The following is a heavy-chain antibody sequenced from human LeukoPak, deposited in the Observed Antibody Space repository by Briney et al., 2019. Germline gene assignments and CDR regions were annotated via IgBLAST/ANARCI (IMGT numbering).Heavy chain of an antibody. J-gene: IGHJ4*01. CDR3: AKVDGTGNSVFDY. CDR2: INPDGRST. Sequence: PGGTLRFSCAASGFRINTYWMHWLRQAPGKGLVWLLRINPDGRSTDYANSVKGRFTISTDNATDKHDLKMKSLRVEGTDTYYGAKVDGTGNSVFDYWGHGTLGPVSS. V-gene: IGHV3-74*01. D-gene: IGHD6-19*01. CDR1: GFRINTYW.